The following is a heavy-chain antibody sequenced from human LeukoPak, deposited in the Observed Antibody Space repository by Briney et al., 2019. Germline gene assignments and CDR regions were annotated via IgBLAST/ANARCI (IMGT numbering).Heavy chain of an antibody. V-gene: IGHV1-2*02. Sequence: GASVKVSCKAAGYTLTGYYMHWVRQAPGQGLEWMGWINPNSGGTSYAQKFQGRVTMTRDTSISTAYMELSRLRSDDTAVSYCARVVQLGFDYWGQGTLVTVSS. J-gene: IGHJ4*02. D-gene: IGHD1-1*01. CDR2: INPNSGGT. CDR3: ARVVQLGFDY. CDR1: GYTLTGYY.